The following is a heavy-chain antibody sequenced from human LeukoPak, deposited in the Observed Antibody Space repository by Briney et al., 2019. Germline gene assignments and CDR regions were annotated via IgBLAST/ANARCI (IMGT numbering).Heavy chain of an antibody. Sequence: GASVKVSCKASGYTFTSYGISWVRQAPGQGLEWMGIINPSGGSPSYAQKFQGRVTMTSDTSTTTIYMELSSLRSEDTAIYFCSREWAQSLDYWGQGTLVTVSS. CDR3: SREWAQSLDY. CDR2: INPSGGSP. CDR1: GYTFTSYG. V-gene: IGHV1-46*01. J-gene: IGHJ4*02.